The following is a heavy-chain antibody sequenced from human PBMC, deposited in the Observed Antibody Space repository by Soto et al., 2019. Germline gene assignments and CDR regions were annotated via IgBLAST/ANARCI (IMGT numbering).Heavy chain of an antibody. D-gene: IGHD3-3*01. CDR2: IYYNANT. V-gene: IGHV4-39*02. CDR3: AGWSRAWTGFYRHFDY. J-gene: IGHJ4*02. CDR1: GGSISSSSSY. Sequence: SETLSLTCTVSGGSISSSSSYWAWIRQPPGMGREWIGSIYYNANTYSNPPLKSHVTTSVDTSKNHLSLKLSFVHAADTAVYYCAGWSRAWTGFYRHFDYWGQGTLVTVSS.